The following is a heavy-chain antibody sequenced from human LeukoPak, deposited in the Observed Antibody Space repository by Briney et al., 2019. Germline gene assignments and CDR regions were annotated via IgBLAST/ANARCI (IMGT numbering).Heavy chain of an antibody. D-gene: IGHD3-22*01. J-gene: IGHJ4*02. CDR1: GGTFSSYA. Sequence: ASVKVSCKASGGTFSSYAISWVRQAPGQGLEWMGGIIPIFGTANYAQKFQGRVTITADKSTSTAYMELSSLRSEDTAVYYCARGAAYYYDSSGYYQIGPFDYWGQGTLVTVSS. CDR3: ARGAAYYYDSSGYYQIGPFDY. CDR2: IIPIFGTA. V-gene: IGHV1-69*06.